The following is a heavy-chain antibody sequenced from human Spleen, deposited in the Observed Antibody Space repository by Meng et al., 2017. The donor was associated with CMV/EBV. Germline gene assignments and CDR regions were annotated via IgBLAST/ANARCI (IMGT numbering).Heavy chain of an antibody. J-gene: IGHJ3*02. D-gene: IGHD7-27*01. CDR1: GFTFSSYG. V-gene: IGHV3-33*01. Sequence: GESLKISCAASGFTFSSYGMHWVRQAPGKGLEWVAVIWYDGSNKYYADSVKGRFTISRDNSKNTLYLQMNSLRAEDTAVYYCAREGWGDAFDIWGQGTMVTVSS. CDR2: IWYDGSNK. CDR3: AREGWGDAFDI.